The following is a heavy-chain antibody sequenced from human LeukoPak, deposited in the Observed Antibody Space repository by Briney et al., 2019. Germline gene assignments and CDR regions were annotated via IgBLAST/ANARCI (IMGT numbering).Heavy chain of an antibody. V-gene: IGHV4-59*01. CDR3: ARGIVVVNYYYYYGMGV. J-gene: IGHJ6*02. CDR1: GGSISSYY. D-gene: IGHD3-22*01. CDR2: IYYSGST. Sequence: SETLSLTCTVSGGSISSYYWSWIRQPPGKGLEWIGYIYYSGSTNYNPSLKSRVTISVDTSKNQFSLKLSSVTAADTAVYYCARGIVVVNYYYYYGMGVWGQGTTVTVSS.